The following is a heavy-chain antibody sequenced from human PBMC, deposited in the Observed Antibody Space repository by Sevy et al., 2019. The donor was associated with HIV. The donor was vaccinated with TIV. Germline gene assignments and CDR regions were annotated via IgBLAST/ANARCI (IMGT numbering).Heavy chain of an antibody. V-gene: IGHV3-11*01. CDR1: GFTFSDYY. J-gene: IGHJ4*02. D-gene: IGHD4-4*01. CDR2: ISSSGSTI. CDR3: ARDSPRNSPSPYFDY. Sequence: GGSLRLSCAASGFTFSDYYMSWIRQAPGKGLEWVSYISSSGSTIYYADSVKGRFTISRDNAKNSLYLQMNSLRAEDTAVYYCARDSPRNSPSPYFDYWGQGTLVTVSS.